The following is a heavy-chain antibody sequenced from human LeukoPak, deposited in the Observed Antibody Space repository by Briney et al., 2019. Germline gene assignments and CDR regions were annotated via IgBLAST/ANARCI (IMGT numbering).Heavy chain of an antibody. D-gene: IGHD2-2*01. CDR3: ARDAPYCSSTSCYSDY. V-gene: IGHV3-64*01. J-gene: IGHJ4*02. CDR2: ISSNGGST. CDR1: GFTFSSYA. Sequence: GGSLRLSCAASGFTFSSYAMHWVRQPPGKGLEYVSAISSNGGSTYYANSVKGRFTISRDNSKNTLYLQMGSLRAEDMAVYYCARDAPYCSSTSCYSDYWGQGTLVTVSS.